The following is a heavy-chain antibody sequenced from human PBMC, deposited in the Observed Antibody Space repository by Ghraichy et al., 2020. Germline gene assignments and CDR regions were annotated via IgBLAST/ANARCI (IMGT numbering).Heavy chain of an antibody. CDR2: ISVYNGNT. V-gene: IGHV1-18*01. J-gene: IGHJ4*02. D-gene: IGHD6-19*01. Sequence: ASVKVSCKASGYTFTSYAISWVRQAPGQGLEWMGWISVYNGNTNYAQKLQGRVTMTTDTSTSTAYMELRSLRSDDTAVYYCARDPLGSGFSDYWGQGTLVTVSS. CDR3: ARDPLGSGFSDY. CDR1: GYTFTSYA.